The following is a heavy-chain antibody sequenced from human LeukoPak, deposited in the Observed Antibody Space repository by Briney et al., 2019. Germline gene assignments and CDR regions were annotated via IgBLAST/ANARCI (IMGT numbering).Heavy chain of an antibody. CDR2: IIPILGIA. J-gene: IGHJ5*02. V-gene: IGHV1-69*04. Sequence: GASVKVSCKASGYTFTGYYMHWVRQAPGQGLEWMGRIIPILGIANYAQKFQGRVTITADKSTSTAYMELSSLRSEDTAVYYCAREEAYCSGGSCYSNWFDPWGQGTLVTVSS. CDR1: GYTFTGYY. CDR3: AREEAYCSGGSCYSNWFDP. D-gene: IGHD2-15*01.